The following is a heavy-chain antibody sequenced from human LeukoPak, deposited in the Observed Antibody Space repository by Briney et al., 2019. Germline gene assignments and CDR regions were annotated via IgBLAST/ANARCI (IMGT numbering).Heavy chain of an antibody. CDR1: GGSLNGHY. Sequence: SETLSLTCAVYGGSLNGHYWSWIRQSPGKGLEWIGEGSDIGGTKFNPSLKSRVSISADTSKNQVSLRLTSMTAADTAVYYCAMNGQSGFSFDPWGQGTLVTVSS. CDR3: AMNGQSGFSFDP. J-gene: IGHJ5*02. D-gene: IGHD3-3*01. CDR2: GSDIGGT. V-gene: IGHV4-34*01.